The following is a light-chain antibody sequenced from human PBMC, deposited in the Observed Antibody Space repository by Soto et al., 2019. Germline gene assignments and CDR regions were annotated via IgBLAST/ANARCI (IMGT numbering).Light chain of an antibody. J-gene: IGLJ3*02. Sequence: SYVLTQPPSVSVAPGQTARITCGGHNIGGQSVHWYQQKPGQAPVLGVYDDRDRPSGIPERFSGSNSGGAATLTISRVEAGDDADYFCQVWDTLIDHPVVFGGGTKLTVL. CDR3: QVWDTLIDHPVV. V-gene: IGLV3-21*02. CDR1: NIGGQS. CDR2: DDR.